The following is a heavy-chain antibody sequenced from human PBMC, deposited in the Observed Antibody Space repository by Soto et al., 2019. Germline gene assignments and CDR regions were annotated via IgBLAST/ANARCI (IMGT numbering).Heavy chain of an antibody. Sequence: GGSLRLSCAASGFTFSIYGMHWVRQAPGKGLEWVAVIWYDGSNKYYADSVKGRFTISRDNSKNTLYLQMNSLRAEDTAVYYCARDSGYSSGWYGYWGQGTLVTVSS. J-gene: IGHJ4*02. CDR2: IWYDGSNK. D-gene: IGHD6-19*01. CDR1: GFTFSIYG. V-gene: IGHV3-33*01. CDR3: ARDSGYSSGWYGY.